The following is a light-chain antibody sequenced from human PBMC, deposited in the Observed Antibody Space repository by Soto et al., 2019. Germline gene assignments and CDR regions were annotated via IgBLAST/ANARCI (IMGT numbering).Light chain of an antibody. J-gene: IGKJ4*01. Sequence: DIQMTQSPSTLSASVGDRVTITCRASQSIDRWLAWYQQRPGRAPKLLIYDVANLETGVPSRFSGSGSETEFTLTISSLQPDDFAIYYCQQYNSYSLTFGGGTKVEIK. CDR1: QSIDRW. CDR2: DVA. CDR3: QQYNSYSLT. V-gene: IGKV1-5*01.